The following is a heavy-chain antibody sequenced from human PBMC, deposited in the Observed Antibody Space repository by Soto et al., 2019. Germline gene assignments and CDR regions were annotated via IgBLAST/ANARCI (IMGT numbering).Heavy chain of an antibody. CDR2: IWYDGSNK. CDR3: ARDSGSPSYYGMDV. CDR1: GFTFSSYG. D-gene: IGHD1-26*01. J-gene: IGHJ6*04. Sequence: PGGSLRLSCAASGFTFSSYGMHWVRQAPGKGLEWVAVIWYDGSNKYYADSVKGRFTISRDNSKNTLYLQMNSLRAEDTAVYYCARDSGSPSYYGMDVWGKGTTVSVSS. V-gene: IGHV3-33*01.